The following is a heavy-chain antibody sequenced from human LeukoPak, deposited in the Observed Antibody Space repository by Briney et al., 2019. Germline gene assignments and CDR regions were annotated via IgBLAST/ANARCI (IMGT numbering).Heavy chain of an antibody. CDR2: VNHSGCT. D-gene: IGHD4-17*01. V-gene: IGHV4-34*01. CDR3: ARQLYGSDY. Sequence: SETLSLTCAVSGVSFSTYYWSWIRQSPEKGLEWIGEVNHSGCTNYNPSLKSRVTISVDTSKNQFSLRLNSVTAADTAVYYCARQLYGSDYWGQGTLVTVS. CDR1: GVSFSTYY. J-gene: IGHJ4*02.